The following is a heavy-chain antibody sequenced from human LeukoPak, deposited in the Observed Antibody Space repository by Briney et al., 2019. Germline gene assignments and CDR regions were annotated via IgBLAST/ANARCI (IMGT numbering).Heavy chain of an antibody. CDR3: ATSSRTYGSGSYSRFDY. J-gene: IGHJ4*02. V-gene: IGHV4-38-2*02. Sequence: ETLSLTCTVSGYSISSGYYWGWIRQPPGKGLEWFGSIYHSGSTYYNPSLKSRVTISVDTSKNQFSLKLSSVTAADTAVYYCATSSRTYGSGSYSRFDYWGQGTLVTVSS. D-gene: IGHD3-10*01. CDR1: GYSISSGYY. CDR2: IYHSGST.